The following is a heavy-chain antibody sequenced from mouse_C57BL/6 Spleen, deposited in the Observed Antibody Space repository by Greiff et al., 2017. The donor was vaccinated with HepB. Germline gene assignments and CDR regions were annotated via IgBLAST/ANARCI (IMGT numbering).Heavy chain of an antibody. J-gene: IGHJ2*01. CDR3: ASRYGSPHFDY. Sequence: EVKLVESGAELVKPGASVKLSCTASGFNIKDYYMHWVKQRTEQGLEWIGRIDPEDGETKYAPKFQGKATITADTSSNTAYLQLSSLTSEDTAVYYCASRYGSPHFDYWGQGTTLTVSS. CDR1: GFNIKDYY. V-gene: IGHV14-2*01. D-gene: IGHD1-1*01. CDR2: IDPEDGET.